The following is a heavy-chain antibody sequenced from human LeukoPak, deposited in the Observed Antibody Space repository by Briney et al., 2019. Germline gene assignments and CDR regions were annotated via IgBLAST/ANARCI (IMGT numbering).Heavy chain of an antibody. CDR1: GFTFSSSW. J-gene: IGHJ4*02. Sequence: GGSLRLSCTASGFTFSSSWMSWVRQAPGKGLEWVANINQDGRDKSYVDSVRGRFTISRDNARNSLYLQMNSLRAEDTAMYYCAGGAGYWGQGTLVTVSS. V-gene: IGHV3-7*01. CDR2: INQDGRDK. CDR3: AGGAGY.